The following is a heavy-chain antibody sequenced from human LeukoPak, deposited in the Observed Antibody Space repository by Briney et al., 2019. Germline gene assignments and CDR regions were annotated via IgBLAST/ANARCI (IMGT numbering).Heavy chain of an antibody. CDR1: GYSFTTYW. CDR3: ARSEGVGIAAAQDY. D-gene: IGHD6-13*01. CDR2: IYPGDSDA. J-gene: IGHJ4*02. V-gene: IGHV5-51*01. Sequence: GESLHISSQGSGYSFTTYWIGWVRQMPGKGLEWMGSIYPGDSDARYSPSFQGQVTISADKSISTAYLQWSSLKASDTAMYYCARSEGVGIAAAQDYWGQGTLVTVSS.